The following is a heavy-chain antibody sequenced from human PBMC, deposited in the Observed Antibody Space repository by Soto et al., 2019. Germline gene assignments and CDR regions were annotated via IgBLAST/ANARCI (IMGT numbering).Heavy chain of an antibody. CDR3: AKDFKVSGGHYGSLNYYYGMDV. CDR1: GFTFSDFG. Sequence: LRLSCAASGFTFSDFGMHGVRQGPFRGLEWVAIISYDGILKYYAASVKCRFTISRDTSKGAVYLQMNSLTPEDTAVYYCAKDFKVSGGHYGSLNYYYGMDVWGQGTTVTVSS. V-gene: IGHV3-30*18. J-gene: IGHJ6*02. CDR2: ISYDGILK. D-gene: IGHD3-10*01.